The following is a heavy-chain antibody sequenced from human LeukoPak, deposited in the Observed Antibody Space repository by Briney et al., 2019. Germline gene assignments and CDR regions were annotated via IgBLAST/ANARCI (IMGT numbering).Heavy chain of an antibody. V-gene: IGHV3-49*03. D-gene: IGHD6-13*01. J-gene: IGHJ4*02. Sequence: GGSLRLSCTGSGFTFGDYTMTWFRQAPGKGLEWVGFIRSKAYGGTTEYAASVKGRFTISRDDSKSIAFLQMNSLRIEDTAAYYCTRDTTLVRPIDYWGQGTLVAVSS. CDR2: IRSKAYGGTT. CDR3: TRDTTLVRPIDY. CDR1: GFTFGDYT.